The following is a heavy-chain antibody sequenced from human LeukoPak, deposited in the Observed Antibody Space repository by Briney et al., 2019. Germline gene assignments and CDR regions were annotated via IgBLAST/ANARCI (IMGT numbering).Heavy chain of an antibody. CDR3: AIFQGTYGDNENDY. J-gene: IGHJ4*02. CDR1: GGTFRSYA. D-gene: IGHD4-17*01. V-gene: IGHV1-69*01. Sequence: GSSVKVSCKASGGTFRSYAITWVRQAPGKGLEWMGGIIPMINTPKYAQKFQGRVSITADESTSIGYMGVSSLRSEDTAVYYCAIFQGTYGDNENDYWGQGTLVTVSS. CDR2: IIPMINTP.